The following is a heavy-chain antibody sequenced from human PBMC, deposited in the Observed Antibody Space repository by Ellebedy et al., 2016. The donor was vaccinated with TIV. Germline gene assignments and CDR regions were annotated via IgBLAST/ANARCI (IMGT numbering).Heavy chain of an antibody. Sequence: AASVKVSCKASGYTFTSNYIHWVRQAPGQGLEWMGIISPSSESPIYAQKLQGRVTMTRDTSTSTVDMELSSLRSEDTAVYSCARDRYSSSGRKRGSMDVWGQGTTVTVSS. CDR2: ISPSSESP. CDR3: ARDRYSSSGRKRGSMDV. J-gene: IGHJ6*02. CDR1: GYTFTSNY. D-gene: IGHD6-13*01. V-gene: IGHV1-46*04.